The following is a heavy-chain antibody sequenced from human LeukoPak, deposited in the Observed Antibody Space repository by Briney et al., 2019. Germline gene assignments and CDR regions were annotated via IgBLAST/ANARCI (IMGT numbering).Heavy chain of an antibody. CDR1: GFTFSSYS. V-gene: IGHV3-21*01. J-gene: IGHJ4*02. CDR2: ISSSSSYI. Sequence: GGSLRLSCAASGFTFSSYSMKWVRQAPGKGLEWVSYISSSSSYIYYADSVKGRFTLSRDNAKNSLYLQMNSLRAEDTAVYYCAGGRQQLGFDYWGQGTLVTVSS. CDR3: AGGRQQLGFDY. D-gene: IGHD6-13*01.